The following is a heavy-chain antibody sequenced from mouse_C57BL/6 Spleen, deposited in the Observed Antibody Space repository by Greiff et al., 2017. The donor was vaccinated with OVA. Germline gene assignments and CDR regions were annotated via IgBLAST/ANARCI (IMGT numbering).Heavy chain of an antibody. CDR2: INPSSGYT. V-gene: IGHV1-7*01. Sequence: QVHVKQSGAELAKPGASVKLSCKASGYTFTSYWMHWVKQRPGQGLEWIGYINPSSGYTKYNQKFKDKATLTADKSSSTAYMQLSSLTYEDSAVYYCASRDAMDYWGQGTSVTVSS. J-gene: IGHJ4*01. CDR1: GYTFTSYW. CDR3: ASRDAMDY.